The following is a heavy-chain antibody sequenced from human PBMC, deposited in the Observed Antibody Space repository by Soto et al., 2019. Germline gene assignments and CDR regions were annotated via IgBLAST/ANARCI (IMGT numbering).Heavy chain of an antibody. CDR1: GFTFRSYV. CDR2: TSYDGSDK. CDR3: ARWGTTGGLDV. J-gene: IGHJ1*01. V-gene: IGHV3-30*19. Sequence: QVQLVESGGGVVQPGTSLRVSCVGSGFTFRSYVIHWVRQAPGKGLEWVALTSYDGSDKYYDDSVRGRFTISRDNSSNTVDLQMDSLRLEDTALYYCARWGTTGGLDVWGQGTLVSVS. D-gene: IGHD3-16*01.